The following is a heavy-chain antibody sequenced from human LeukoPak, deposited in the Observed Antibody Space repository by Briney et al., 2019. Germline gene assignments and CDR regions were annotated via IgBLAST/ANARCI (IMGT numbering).Heavy chain of an antibody. J-gene: IGHJ4*02. D-gene: IGHD3-22*01. Sequence: GGSLRFSCAGSGFTFSSYGMHWVRQAPGKGLKWLAFIRYDGSNKYYADSVKGRFTISRDNSKNTLYLQMNSLRAEDTAVYYCAKDPTGYYYDSSGYLLPDYWGQGTLVTVSS. V-gene: IGHV3-30*02. CDR3: AKDPTGYYYDSSGYLLPDY. CDR1: GFTFSSYG. CDR2: IRYDGSNK.